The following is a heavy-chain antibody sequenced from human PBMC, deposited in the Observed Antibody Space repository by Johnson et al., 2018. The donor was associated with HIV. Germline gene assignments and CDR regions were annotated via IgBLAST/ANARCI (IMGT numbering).Heavy chain of an antibody. V-gene: IGHV3-20*04. CDR2: INWNGGST. CDR3: ANGQSSGWYRDAFDI. D-gene: IGHD6-19*01. J-gene: IGHJ3*02. CDR1: GFTFDDYG. Sequence: VQLVESGGGVVLPGGSLRLSCAASGFTFDDYGMSWVRQAPGKGLEWVSGINWNGGSTGYADYVKGRFTISRDNSKNTLYLQMNSLRAEDTAVYYCANGQSSGWYRDAFDIWGQGTMVTVSS.